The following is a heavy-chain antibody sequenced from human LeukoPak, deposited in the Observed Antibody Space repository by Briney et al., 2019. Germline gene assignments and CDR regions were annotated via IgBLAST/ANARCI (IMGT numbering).Heavy chain of an antibody. J-gene: IGHJ4*02. CDR3: AKRQSGAYGDFDY. CDR1: GFTFSSYG. D-gene: IGHD1-26*01. V-gene: IGHV3-23*01. Sequence: PGGSLRLSCAASGFTFSSYGMSWVRQVPGKGLEWVSILSSSGSTTYYASSVKGRFTISRDNSKNTLYLQMNSLRAEDTALYYCAKRQSGAYGDFDYWGQGTLVTVSS. CDR2: LSSSGSTT.